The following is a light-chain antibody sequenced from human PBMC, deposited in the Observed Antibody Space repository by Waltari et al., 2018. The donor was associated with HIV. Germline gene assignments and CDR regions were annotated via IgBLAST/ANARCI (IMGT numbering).Light chain of an antibody. Sequence: SYELTQPPSVSVSPGQTASITCSGDKLGDKYACWYQQKPGQSPLLVIYQDSKRPSGMPERFSGPTSGNTATLAISGTQAMDEADYYCQAWDSSVVFGGGTKLTVL. J-gene: IGLJ2*01. CDR2: QDS. CDR3: QAWDSSVV. CDR1: KLGDKY. V-gene: IGLV3-1*01.